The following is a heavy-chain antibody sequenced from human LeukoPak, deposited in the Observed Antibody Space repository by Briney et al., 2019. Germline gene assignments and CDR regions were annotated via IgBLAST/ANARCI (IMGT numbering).Heavy chain of an antibody. CDR2: IYYSGST. CDR1: GGSISNANYY. CDR3: ARVGSCSGGSCRYRLFDY. D-gene: IGHD2-15*01. J-gene: IGHJ4*02. V-gene: IGHV4-31*03. Sequence: PSETLSLTCTVSGGSISNANYYWSWIRQHPGKGLEWIGYIYYSGSTYYNPSLKSRVIISVDTSKNQFSLRLSSVTAADTAVYYCARVGSCSGGSCRYRLFDYWGQGTLVTVSS.